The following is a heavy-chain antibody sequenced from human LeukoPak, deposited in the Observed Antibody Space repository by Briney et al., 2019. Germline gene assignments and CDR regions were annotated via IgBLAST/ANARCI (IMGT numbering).Heavy chain of an antibody. Sequence: ASVKVSCKASGYTFTGYYMHWVRQAPGQGLEWMGWINPNSGGKNYAQKFQGRGTMTRDTSISTAYMELISLRPEDTAVYYCANWPELRSSSSWFYYWGQGTLVTVSS. V-gene: IGHV1-2*02. D-gene: IGHD6-13*01. J-gene: IGHJ4*02. CDR1: GYTFTGYY. CDR3: ANWPELRSSSSWFYY. CDR2: INPNSGGK.